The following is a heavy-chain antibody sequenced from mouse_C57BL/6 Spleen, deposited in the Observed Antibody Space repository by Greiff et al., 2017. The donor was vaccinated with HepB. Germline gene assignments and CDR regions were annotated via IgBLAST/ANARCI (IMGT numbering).Heavy chain of an antibody. CDR1: GYSFSSSW. Sequence: QVQLQQSGPELVKPGASVKISCKASGYSFSSSWMNWVKQRPGKGLEWIGRIYPGDGDTNYNGEFKGKATLTADKSTSTAYMQLSSLTSEDSAIYFCARKRATMEYWGQGTTVTVSS. CDR3: ARKRATMEY. CDR2: IYPGDGDT. J-gene: IGHJ4*01. D-gene: IGHD1-1*01. V-gene: IGHV1-82*01.